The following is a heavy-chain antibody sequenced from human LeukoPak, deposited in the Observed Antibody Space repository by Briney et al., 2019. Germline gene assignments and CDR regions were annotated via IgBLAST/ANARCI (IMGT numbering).Heavy chain of an antibody. J-gene: IGHJ5*02. Sequence: LTGGSLRLSCAASGFTFSSYAMSWVRQAPGKGLEWVSAISGSGGSTYYADSVKGRFTISRDNSKNTLYLQMNSLRAEDTAVYYRAKGGIRYFDWLLYPNWFDPWGQGTLVTVSS. V-gene: IGHV3-23*01. CDR2: ISGSGGST. CDR3: AKGGIRYFDWLLYPNWFDP. CDR1: GFTFSSYA. D-gene: IGHD3-9*01.